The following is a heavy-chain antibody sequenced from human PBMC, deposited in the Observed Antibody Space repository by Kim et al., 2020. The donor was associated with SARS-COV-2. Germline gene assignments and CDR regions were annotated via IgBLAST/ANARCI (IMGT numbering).Heavy chain of an antibody. D-gene: IGHD6-6*01. Sequence: SETLSLTCAVYGGSFSGYYWSWIRQPPGKGLEWIGEINHSGSTNYNPSLKSRVTISVDTSKNQFSLKLSSVTAADTAVYYCARGVTLKIAARRNFDYWGQGTLVTVSS. V-gene: IGHV4-34*01. CDR1: GGSFSGYY. CDR3: ARGVTLKIAARRNFDY. J-gene: IGHJ4*02. CDR2: INHSGST.